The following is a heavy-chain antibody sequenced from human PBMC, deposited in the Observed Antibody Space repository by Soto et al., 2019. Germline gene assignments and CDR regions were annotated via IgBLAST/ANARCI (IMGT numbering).Heavy chain of an antibody. V-gene: IGHV5-51*01. J-gene: IGHJ6*02. Sequence: PGESLKISCKGSGYSFTNYWIGWVRQMSGKGLEWMGIMYPGDSDSRYTPSFQGQVTISADKSISTAYLQWSSLKASDTAMYYCARLVMTPGYYYYGLDVWGQGTTVTVSS. CDR3: ARLVMTPGYYYYGLDV. D-gene: IGHD2-15*01. CDR2: MYPGDSDS. CDR1: GYSFTNYW.